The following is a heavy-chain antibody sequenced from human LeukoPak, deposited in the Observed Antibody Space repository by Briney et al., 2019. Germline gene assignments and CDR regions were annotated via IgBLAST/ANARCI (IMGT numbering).Heavy chain of an antibody. CDR2: INHSGST. Sequence: SETLSLTCAVYGGSFSGYYWSWIRQPPGKGLEWIGEINHSGSTNYNPSLKSRVTISVDTSKNQFSLKLSSVTAADTAVYYCARGRGNIAAALLGWFDPWGQGTLVTVSS. V-gene: IGHV4-34*01. CDR1: GGSFSGYY. D-gene: IGHD6-13*01. J-gene: IGHJ5*02. CDR3: ARGRGNIAAALLGWFDP.